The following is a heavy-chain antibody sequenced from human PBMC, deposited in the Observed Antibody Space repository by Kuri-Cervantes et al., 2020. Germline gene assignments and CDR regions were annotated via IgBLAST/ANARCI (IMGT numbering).Heavy chain of an antibody. CDR3: ARARSIAVAVDY. J-gene: IGHJ4*02. D-gene: IGHD6-19*01. CDR2: IYHSGST. CDR1: GGSISSGDYY. Sequence: ESLKISCTVSGGSISSGDYYWSWIRQPPGKGLEWIGSIYHSGSTYYNPSLKSRVTISVDTSKNQFSLKLSSVTAADTAVYYCARARSIAVAVDYWGQGTLVTVSS. V-gene: IGHV4-39*07.